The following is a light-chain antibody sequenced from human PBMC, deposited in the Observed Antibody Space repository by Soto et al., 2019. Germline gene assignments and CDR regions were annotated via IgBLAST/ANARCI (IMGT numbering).Light chain of an antibody. CDR3: QQQGAAART. J-gene: IGKJ1*01. CDR1: QSVSSN. Sequence: IVMTPSPATLYVYPGARATLSCRASQSVSSNLAWYQQKPGQAPRLLIYGASTRVTGSPARFSGCLFRTEFTLTTGSLQSEECAIQYCQQQGAAARTDAQGTKVDIK. V-gene: IGKV3-15*01. CDR2: GAS.